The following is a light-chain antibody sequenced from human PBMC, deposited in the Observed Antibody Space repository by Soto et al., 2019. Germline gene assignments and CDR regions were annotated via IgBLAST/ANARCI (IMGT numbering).Light chain of an antibody. J-gene: IGKJ1*01. CDR3: QQYNSYPWT. Sequence: DIEMTQSPSTLSASVGDRVTITCRASQSTSNWLAWSQQKPGKAPKVLIYKASSLESGVPSRFSGSGSGAEFTLTISSLHPDDSATYYCQQYNSYPWTFGQGTKVEIK. CDR1: QSTSNW. CDR2: KAS. V-gene: IGKV1-5*03.